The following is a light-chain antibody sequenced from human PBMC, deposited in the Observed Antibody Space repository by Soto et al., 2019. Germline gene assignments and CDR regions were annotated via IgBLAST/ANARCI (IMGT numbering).Light chain of an antibody. CDR1: SSDVGGYNA. Sequence: QSALTQPASVSVYPGQTITMSCTGTSSDVGGYNAVSWYQQHPGKAPQLIIYEVTHRPSGVSDRFSASKSGNTPSLTTSGLNPEDEADYYCNSFRITRHYVVGTGPK. V-gene: IGLV2-14*01. CDR3: NSFRITRHYV. J-gene: IGLJ1*01. CDR2: EVT.